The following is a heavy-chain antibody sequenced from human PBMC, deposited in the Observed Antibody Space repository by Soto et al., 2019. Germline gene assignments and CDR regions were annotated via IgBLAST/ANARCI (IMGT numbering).Heavy chain of an antibody. CDR1: GYTFTRYT. D-gene: IGHD6-13*01. V-gene: IGHV1-3*01. J-gene: IGHJ4*02. Sequence: ASVKVSCKASGYTFTRYTMNWVRQAPGQRLEWMGWINPDNGNTKYSQKFQGRVTITRDTSASTAYMELSSLRSEDTAVYYCARVGGYSTYYFDYWGQGTLVTVSS. CDR3: ARVGGYSTYYFDY. CDR2: INPDNGNT.